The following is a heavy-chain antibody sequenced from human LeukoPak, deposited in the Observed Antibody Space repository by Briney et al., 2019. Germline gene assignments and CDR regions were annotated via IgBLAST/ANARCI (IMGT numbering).Heavy chain of an antibody. CDR1: GVTFSSHW. CDR3: ARDPHGDSWDSYASGGPHDAFDI. J-gene: IGHJ3*02. CDR2: ISGDGVST. Sequence: GGSLRLSCAASGVTFSSHWMHWVRQASGEGLVWVARISGDGVSTSHADSVWVRFTISRDNAKNTLYLQMNNLKTADTAVYYCARDPHGDSWDSYASGGPHDAFDIWGRGTMVTVSS. V-gene: IGHV3-74*01. D-gene: IGHD3-10*01.